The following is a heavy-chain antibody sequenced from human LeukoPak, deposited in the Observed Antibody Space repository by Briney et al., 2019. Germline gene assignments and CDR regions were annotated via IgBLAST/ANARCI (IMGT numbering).Heavy chain of an antibody. J-gene: IGHJ4*02. Sequence: GASVKVSCKASGYTFTGYYIHWVRQAPGQGLEWMGWINPNSGGTNYAQKFQGRVTMTRDTSISTAYMELSRLRSEDTAVYCCARGRGYSYGRFDYWGQGTLVTVSS. V-gene: IGHV1-2*02. CDR2: INPNSGGT. D-gene: IGHD5-18*01. CDR3: ARGRGYSYGRFDY. CDR1: GYTFTGYY.